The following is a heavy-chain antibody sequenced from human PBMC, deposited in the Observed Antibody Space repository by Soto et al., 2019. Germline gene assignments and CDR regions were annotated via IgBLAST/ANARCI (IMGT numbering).Heavy chain of an antibody. Sequence: PSETLSLTCTVSGGSISSDYWSWVRVSPGKGLECMGYIYYSGSTNYHPSLKSRVTISVDTSKNQFSLKLSSVTAADTAVYYCARDFVAAAGSVWGQGTLVTVSS. CDR3: ARDFVAAAGSV. CDR2: IYYSGST. V-gene: IGHV4-59*01. D-gene: IGHD6-13*01. J-gene: IGHJ1*01. CDR1: GGSISSDY.